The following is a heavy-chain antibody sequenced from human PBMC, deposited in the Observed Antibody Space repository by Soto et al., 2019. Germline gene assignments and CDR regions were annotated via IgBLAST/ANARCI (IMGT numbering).Heavy chain of an antibody. CDR2: LYDVDGS. CDR3: ATWHEREHAYDV. CDR1: GLTVSGKKY. D-gene: IGHD1-1*01. V-gene: IGHV3-53*01. Sequence: DVQLVESGGGLMQPGESLRLSCAASGLTVSGKKYVAWVRQAPEKGLEWVSALYDVDGSFYADSVKGRFTTSSDSSKTTVYLQMNDLRPVDTAVYYCATWHEREHAYDVWGQVTTVSVSS. J-gene: IGHJ3*01.